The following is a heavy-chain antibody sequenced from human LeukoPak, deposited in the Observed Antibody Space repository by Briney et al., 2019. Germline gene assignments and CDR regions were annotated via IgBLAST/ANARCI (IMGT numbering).Heavy chain of an antibody. V-gene: IGHV4-4*08. J-gene: IGHJ4*02. Sequence: SETLSLTCAVSGGSINSHYWGWIRQPPGKGLQWIGDIYSTGKNNYNPSLKSRVTISLDTSKSHLSLNLTSVLAADAAIYYCVRRDTGWNYFDYWGQGILVTVSS. CDR3: VRRDTGWNYFDY. CDR2: IYSTGKN. D-gene: IGHD6-19*01. CDR1: GGSINSHY.